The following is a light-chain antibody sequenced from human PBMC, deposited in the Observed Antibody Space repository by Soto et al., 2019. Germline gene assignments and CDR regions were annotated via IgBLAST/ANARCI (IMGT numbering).Light chain of an antibody. V-gene: IGKV3-20*01. J-gene: IGKJ1*01. CDR1: QSISSSY. Sequence: EIVLTQSPGTLSLSPGERATLSCRASQSISSSYLAWYQQKPGQAPRLLVYGVSSRASDVPDRFSGSGSGTDFTLTIRSLEPEDSAVYYCQQYTDSRTFGQGTKVDIK. CDR2: GVS. CDR3: QQYTDSRT.